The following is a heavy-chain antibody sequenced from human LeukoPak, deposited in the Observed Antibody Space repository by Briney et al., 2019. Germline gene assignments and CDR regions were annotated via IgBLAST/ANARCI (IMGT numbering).Heavy chain of an antibody. CDR3: AKDRDYIKIAGVYFDY. CDR1: GFTFSSYG. Sequence: PGRSLRLSCAASGFTFSSYGMHWVRQAPGKGLEWVAVISYDGSNKYYADSVKGRFTISRDNSKNTLYLQMNSLRAEDTAVYYCAKDRDYIKIAGVYFDYWGQGTLVTASS. D-gene: IGHD3-9*01. J-gene: IGHJ4*02. CDR2: ISYDGSNK. V-gene: IGHV3-30*18.